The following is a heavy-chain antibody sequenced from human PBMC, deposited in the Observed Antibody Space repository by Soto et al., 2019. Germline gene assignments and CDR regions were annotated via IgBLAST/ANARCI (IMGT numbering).Heavy chain of an antibody. J-gene: IGHJ4*02. CDR2: INAGNGYT. D-gene: IGHD6-19*01. CDR3: ARAPPYSSGWYIGFDY. Sequence: ASVKVSCKASGYTFTSYAMHWVRQAPGQRLEWMGWINAGNGYTKYSQKFQGRVTITRDTSASTAYMELSSLRSEDTAVYYCARAPPYSSGWYIGFDYWGQATLVTVSS. CDR1: GYTFTSYA. V-gene: IGHV1-3*01.